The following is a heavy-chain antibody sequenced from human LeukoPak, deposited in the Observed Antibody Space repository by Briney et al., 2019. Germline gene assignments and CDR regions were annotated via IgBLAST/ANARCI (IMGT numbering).Heavy chain of an antibody. D-gene: IGHD3-3*01. Sequence: SVKVSCKASGGTFSSYAISWVRQAPGQGLEWMGGIIPIVGTANYAQKFQGRVTITTDESTSTAYMELSSLRSEDTAVYYCARLLGRFLEWLRFDPWGQGTLVTVSS. CDR1: GGTFSSYA. CDR2: IIPIVGTA. J-gene: IGHJ5*02. CDR3: ARLLGRFLEWLRFDP. V-gene: IGHV1-69*05.